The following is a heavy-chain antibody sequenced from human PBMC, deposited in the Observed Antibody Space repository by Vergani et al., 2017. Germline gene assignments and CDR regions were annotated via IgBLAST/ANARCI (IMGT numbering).Heavy chain of an antibody. D-gene: IGHD3-16*02. Sequence: QVQLVESGGGVVQPGRSLRLSCAASGFTFSSYGMHWVRQAPGKGLEWVAVISYDGSNKYYADSVKGRFTISRDNSKNTLYLQMNSLRAEDTAVYYCAREYYDYVWGSYRPVGYFDYWGQGTLVTVSS. V-gene: IGHV3-30*03. CDR1: GFTFSSYG. J-gene: IGHJ4*02. CDR3: AREYYDYVWGSYRPVGYFDY. CDR2: ISYDGSNK.